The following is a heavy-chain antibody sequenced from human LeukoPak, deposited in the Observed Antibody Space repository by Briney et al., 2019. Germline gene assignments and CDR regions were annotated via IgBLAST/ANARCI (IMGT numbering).Heavy chain of an antibody. J-gene: IGHJ5*02. CDR2: ISSSGSTI. CDR1: GFTFSDYY. D-gene: IGHD2-2*01. Sequence: GGSLRLSCAASGFTFSDYYMSWIRQAPGKGLEWVSYISSSGSTIYYADPVKGRFTISRDNAKNSLYLQMNSLRAEDTAVYYCARMLEGYCSSTSCQKNNWFDPWGQGTLVTVSS. V-gene: IGHV3-11*01. CDR3: ARMLEGYCSSTSCQKNNWFDP.